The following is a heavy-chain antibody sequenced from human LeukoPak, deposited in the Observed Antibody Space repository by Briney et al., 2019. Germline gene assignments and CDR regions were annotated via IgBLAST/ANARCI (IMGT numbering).Heavy chain of an antibody. Sequence: PSETLSLTCAVSTDSITSNWWSWVRQPPGQGLEWIGEVHNSGSTKYYPSLQSRVTISIDKSKNKIALELTSVTAADTAVYYCAKEIVGAPTAGDYWGQGTLVTVSS. J-gene: IGHJ4*02. D-gene: IGHD1-26*01. V-gene: IGHV4-4*02. CDR1: TDSITSNW. CDR3: AKEIVGAPTAGDY. CDR2: VHNSGST.